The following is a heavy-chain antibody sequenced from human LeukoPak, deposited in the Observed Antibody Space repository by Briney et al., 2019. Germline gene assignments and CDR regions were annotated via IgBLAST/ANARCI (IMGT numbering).Heavy chain of an antibody. V-gene: IGHV3-53*01. CDR3: ARDDYGETFDY. D-gene: IGHD4-17*01. Sequence: GGSLRLSCAASEFIVSINYMTWVRQAPGKGLEWVSLIYSRGDTKYADSVKGRFTISRDNSKNTLYLQMNSLRAEDTAVYYCARDDYGETFDYWGQGTLVTVSS. CDR2: IYSRGDT. CDR1: EFIVSINY. J-gene: IGHJ4*02.